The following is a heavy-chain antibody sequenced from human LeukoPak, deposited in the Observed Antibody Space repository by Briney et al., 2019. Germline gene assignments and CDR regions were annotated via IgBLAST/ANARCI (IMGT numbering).Heavy chain of an antibody. CDR1: GYSFTSYW. D-gene: IGHD1-26*01. J-gene: IGHJ4*02. CDR2: IYPGDSDT. V-gene: IGHV5-51*01. Sequence: GESLKISCKGSGYSFTSYWIGWVRQMPGKGLEWMGIIYPGDSDTRYSPSFQGQVTISADKSISTAYLQWSSLKASDTAMYYCARRFGAVGATNDAGFDYWGQGTLVTVSS. CDR3: ARRFGAVGATNDAGFDY.